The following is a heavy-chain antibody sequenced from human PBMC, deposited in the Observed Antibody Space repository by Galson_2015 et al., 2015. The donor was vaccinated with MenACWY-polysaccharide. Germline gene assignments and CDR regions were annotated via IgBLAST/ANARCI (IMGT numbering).Heavy chain of an antibody. J-gene: IGHJ4*02. Sequence: SEPLSLTCTVSGGSISSYYWSWIRQPPGKGLEWIGYIYYSGSTNYNPSLKSRVTISVDTSKNQFSLKLSSVTAADTAVYYCARKTYGDYSFDYWGQGTLVTVSS. CDR3: ARKTYGDYSFDY. CDR1: GGSISSYY. CDR2: IYYSGST. V-gene: IGHV4-59*01. D-gene: IGHD4-17*01.